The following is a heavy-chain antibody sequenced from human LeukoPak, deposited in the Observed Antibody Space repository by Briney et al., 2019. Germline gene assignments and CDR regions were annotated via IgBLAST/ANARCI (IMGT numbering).Heavy chain of an antibody. Sequence: GGSLRLSCAASEFTFSRYGMHWVRQAPGKGLEWVAFIRYDGSNKYYADSVKGRFTISRDNSKNTLYLQMNGLRAEDTAVYYCAKNALMFSSGWYYYYYMDVWGKGTTVTVSS. CDR1: EFTFSRYG. D-gene: IGHD6-19*01. J-gene: IGHJ6*03. CDR2: IRYDGSNK. CDR3: AKNALMFSSGWYYYYYMDV. V-gene: IGHV3-30*02.